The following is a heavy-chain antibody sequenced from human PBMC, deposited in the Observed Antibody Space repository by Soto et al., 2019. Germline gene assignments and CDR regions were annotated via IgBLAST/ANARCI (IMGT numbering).Heavy chain of an antibody. CDR1: GDSINIGYH. V-gene: IGHV4-38-2*02. CDR3: ARVYGGYAPWSGHGGFDY. J-gene: IGHJ4*02. Sequence: SETLSLTCTVSGDSINIGYHWGWIRQPPGKGLEWLGTIYPGGTTYYNPSLKSRVTISVETSNNQFSLSLNSVTAADTAVYYCARVYGGYAPWSGHGGFDYWGKGPLV. D-gene: IGHD3-3*01. CDR2: IYPGGTT.